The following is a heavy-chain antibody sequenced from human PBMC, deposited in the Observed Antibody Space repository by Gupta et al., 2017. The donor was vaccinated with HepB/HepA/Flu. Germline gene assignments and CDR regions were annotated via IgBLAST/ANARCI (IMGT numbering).Heavy chain of an antibody. D-gene: IGHD6-19*01. J-gene: IGHJ4*02. Sequence: QVQLQQWGAGLLKPSETLSLTCAVYGGSFSGYYWSWIRQPPGKGLEWIGEINHSGSTNYNPSLKSRVTISVDTSKNQFSLKLSSVTAADTAVYYCASDWVAVAGTSASFDYWGQGTLVTGSS. V-gene: IGHV4-34*01. CDR2: INHSGST. CDR3: ASDWVAVAGTSASFDY. CDR1: GGSFSGYY.